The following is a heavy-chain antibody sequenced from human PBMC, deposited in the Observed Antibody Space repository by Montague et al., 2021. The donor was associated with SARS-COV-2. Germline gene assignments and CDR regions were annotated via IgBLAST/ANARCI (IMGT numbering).Heavy chain of an antibody. D-gene: IGHD1-1*01. V-gene: IGHV4-59*01. CDR2: TYFSGST. J-gene: IGHJ4*02. CDR1: GDSMTDSY. CDR3: ARAQNTCFIANCVNYFEV. Sequence: SETLSLTCTVSGDSMTDSYWSWIRQPPGKGLEYIGYTYFSGSTNYNPSLKSRLTISVDTSKNHFSLKLSSVTAADTAVYYCARAQNTCFIANCVNYFEVWGLGALVTVSS.